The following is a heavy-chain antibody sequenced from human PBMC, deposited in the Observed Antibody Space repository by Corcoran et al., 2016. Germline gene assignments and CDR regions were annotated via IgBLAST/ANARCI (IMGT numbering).Heavy chain of an antibody. Sequence: QLQLVQSGAEVKKPGASVKVSCKASGYTFTSYAMHWVRQAPGQRLQWMGWINAGNGNTKYSQKFQGRVTITRDTSASTAYMELSSLRSEDTAVYYGARTGGVAAAAPRWLDPWGQGTLVTVSS. J-gene: IGHJ5*02. CDR3: ARTGGVAAAAPRWLDP. V-gene: IGHV1-3*01. D-gene: IGHD6-13*01. CDR2: INAGNGNT. CDR1: GYTFTSYA.